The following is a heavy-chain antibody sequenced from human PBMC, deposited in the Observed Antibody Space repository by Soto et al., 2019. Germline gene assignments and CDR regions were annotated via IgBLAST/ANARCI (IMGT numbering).Heavy chain of an antibody. J-gene: IGHJ4*02. Sequence: QVQLQQWGAGLLKPSETLSLTCAVYGGSFSGYYWSWIRQPPGKGLEWIGEINHSGSTNYNPSLKSRVTISVDTSKNQLSLKLSSVTAADPAVYYCARVGALGSSSCFDYWGQGTLVTVSS. CDR2: INHSGST. CDR3: ARVGALGSSSCFDY. D-gene: IGHD6-13*01. V-gene: IGHV4-34*01. CDR1: GGSFSGYY.